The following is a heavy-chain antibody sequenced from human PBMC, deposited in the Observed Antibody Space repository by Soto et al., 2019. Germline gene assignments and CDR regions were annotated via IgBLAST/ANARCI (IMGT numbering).Heavy chain of an antibody. CDR2: INHSGST. CDR3: ARGRRTTIFGVVIRSPLFDY. J-gene: IGHJ4*02. CDR1: GGSFSGYY. D-gene: IGHD3-3*01. Sequence: TSETLSLTCAVYGGSFSGYYWSWIRQPPGKGLEWIGEINHSGSTNYNPSLKSRVTISVDTSKNHFSLKLSSVTAADTAVYYCARGRRTTIFGVVIRSPLFDYWGQGTLVTVSS. V-gene: IGHV4-34*01.